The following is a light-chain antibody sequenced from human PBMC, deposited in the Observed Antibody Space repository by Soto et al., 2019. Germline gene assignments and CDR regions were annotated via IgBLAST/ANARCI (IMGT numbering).Light chain of an antibody. J-gene: IGKJ1*01. CDR3: QQSYSNLWT. CDR1: QTIFTY. CDR2: SAS. V-gene: IGKV1-39*01. Sequence: DIQMTQSPSSLSASVGDRVTITGRASQTIFTYLHWYQQKTGGAPKILIYSASTLQSGVPSRFSGSGSGTDFTLTISSLQPEDFETYYCQQSYSNLWTFGQGTKVDIK.